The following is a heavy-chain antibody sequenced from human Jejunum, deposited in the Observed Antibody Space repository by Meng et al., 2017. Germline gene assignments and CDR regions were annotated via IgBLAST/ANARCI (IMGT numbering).Heavy chain of an antibody. V-gene: IGHV3/OR16-9*01. CDR2: VTSRGDVTRSGDTT. D-gene: IGHD3-10*01. CDR3: AKTGGSGTNNWFDP. CDR1: GFTFSSYG. J-gene: IGHJ5*02. Sequence: GGSLRLSCEASGFTFSSYGMNWVRQTPGKGLEWVAFVTSRGDVTRSGDTTLYADSVRGRFTISRDNFKNTLYLQMNGLRAEDTARYYCAKTGGSGTNNWFDPWGQGTLDTVSS.